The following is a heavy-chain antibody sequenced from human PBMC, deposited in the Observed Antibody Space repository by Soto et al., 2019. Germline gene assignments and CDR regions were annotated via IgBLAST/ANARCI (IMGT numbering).Heavy chain of an antibody. CDR1: GFTFSNYA. J-gene: IGHJ4*02. CDR3: AKDRAGGYSGYNADY. CDR2: ITGSGGST. D-gene: IGHD5-12*01. Sequence: GGSLRLSCAASGFTFSNYAMSWVRQAPGKGLEWVSVITGSGGSTYYADSVKGRFTISRDNSKSTLFLQMNSLRAEDTAIYYCAKDRAGGYSGYNADYWGKGT. V-gene: IGHV3-23*01.